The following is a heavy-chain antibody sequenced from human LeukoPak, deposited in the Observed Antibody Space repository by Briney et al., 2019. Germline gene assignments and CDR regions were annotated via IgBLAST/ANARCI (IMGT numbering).Heavy chain of an antibody. Sequence: GGSLRLSCTASGFTFNGYWMSWVRQAPGKGLEWVATIKQDGSEKYYVDSVKGRFTISRDTAKNSLYLQMNRLRAEDTAVYYCARAAYGSNSELDCWGQGTLVTVSS. CDR2: IKQDGSEK. D-gene: IGHD4-23*01. CDR1: GFTFNGYW. J-gene: IGHJ4*02. V-gene: IGHV3-7*01. CDR3: ARAAYGSNSELDC.